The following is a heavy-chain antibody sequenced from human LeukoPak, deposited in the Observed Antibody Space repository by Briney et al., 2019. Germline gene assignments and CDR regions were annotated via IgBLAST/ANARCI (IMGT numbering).Heavy chain of an antibody. CDR1: GGSISSHY. J-gene: IGHJ4*02. CDR3: AREVPAAANFDY. V-gene: IGHV4-59*11. CDR2: IYYSGST. D-gene: IGHD2-2*01. Sequence: SETLSLTCTVSGGSISSHYWSWLRQPPGKGLEWIGYIYYSGSTNYNPSLKSRDTISVDTSKNQFSLKLSSVTAADTAVYYCAREVPAAANFDYWGQGTLVTVSS.